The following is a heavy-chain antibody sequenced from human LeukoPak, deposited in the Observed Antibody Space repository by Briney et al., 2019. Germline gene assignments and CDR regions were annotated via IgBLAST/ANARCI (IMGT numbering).Heavy chain of an antibody. CDR2: ISGSAGST. CDR1: RFTFSSYA. Sequence: QPGGSLRLSCAASRFTFSSYAMSWVRQAPGKGLEWVSTISGSAGSTYYADSVKGRFTISRDNSKNTLYLQMNSPRAEDTAVYYCAAPPQYSSSSEAFDIWGQGTMVTVSS. V-gene: IGHV3-23*01. J-gene: IGHJ3*02. D-gene: IGHD6-6*01. CDR3: AAPPQYSSSSEAFDI.